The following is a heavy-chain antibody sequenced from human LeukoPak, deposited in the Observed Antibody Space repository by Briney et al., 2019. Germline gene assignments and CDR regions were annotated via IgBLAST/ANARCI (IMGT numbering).Heavy chain of an antibody. CDR2: ISSSSSYI. D-gene: IGHD6-13*01. J-gene: IGHJ4*02. CDR3: ARDGSSWSRWGYFDY. CDR1: GFTFSSYS. Sequence: PGGSLRLSCAASGFTFSSYSMNWVRQAPGKGLEWVSSISSSSSYIYYADSVKGRFTISRDNSKNTLYLQMNSLRAEDTAVYYCARDGSSWSRWGYFDYWGQGTLVTVSS. V-gene: IGHV3-21*01.